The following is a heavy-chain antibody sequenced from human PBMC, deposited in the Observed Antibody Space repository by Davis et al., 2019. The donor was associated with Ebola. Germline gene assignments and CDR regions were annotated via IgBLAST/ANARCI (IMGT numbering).Heavy chain of an antibody. Sequence: SETLSLTCTVSGGSISSSSYYWGWIRQPPGKGLEWIGYIYYSGSTNYNPSLKSRVTISVDTSKNQFSLKLSSVTAADTAVYYCARGQIFGVVKYYYYGMDVWGQGTTVTVSS. J-gene: IGHJ6*02. CDR1: GGSISSSSYY. CDR2: IYYSGST. D-gene: IGHD3-3*01. CDR3: ARGQIFGVVKYYYYGMDV. V-gene: IGHV4-61*05.